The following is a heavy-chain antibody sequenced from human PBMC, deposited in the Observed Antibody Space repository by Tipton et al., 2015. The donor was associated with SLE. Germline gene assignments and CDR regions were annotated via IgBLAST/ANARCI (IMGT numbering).Heavy chain of an antibody. Sequence: TLSLTCAVNGGSFSGYHCSWIRQPPGKGLEWIAEINHSGSTTYNPSLMSRVTISLDTSKNQFSLRLSSVTAADTAVYYCARGRGYYDFWSGYYKNYYYMDVWGKGTTVTVSS. CDR1: GGSFSGYH. D-gene: IGHD3-3*01. CDR3: ARGRGYYDFWSGYYKNYYYMDV. CDR2: INHSGST. J-gene: IGHJ6*03. V-gene: IGHV4-34*01.